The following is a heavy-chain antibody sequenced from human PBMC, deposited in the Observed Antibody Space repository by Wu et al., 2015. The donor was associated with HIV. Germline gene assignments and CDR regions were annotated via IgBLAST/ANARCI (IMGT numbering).Heavy chain of an antibody. CDR2: IIPMFGTP. D-gene: IGHD3/OR15-3a*01. J-gene: IGHJ4*02. CDR3: ARDVPLLGQT. V-gene: IGHV1-69*01. CDR1: GGTFNNFA. Sequence: QVQLVQSGTEVQKPGSSVKVSCKASGGTFNNFAFSWVRQAPGQGLEWMGGIIPMFGTPNYAQTFEGRLIITAEESTTTVYMELRRLRSGDTAFYFCARDVPLLGQTWGQGTLVTVSS.